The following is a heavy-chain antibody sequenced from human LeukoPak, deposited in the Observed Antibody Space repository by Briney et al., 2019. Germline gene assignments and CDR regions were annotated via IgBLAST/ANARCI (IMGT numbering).Heavy chain of an antibody. CDR2: VSDNGVRT. V-gene: IGHV3-23*01. CDR1: GFTFSSCA. D-gene: IGHD6-19*01. CDR3: AKDRGARADSSRIGMDV. Sequence: PGGSLRLSCAASGFTFSSCAMSWVRQAPGKGLEWVSAVSDNGVRTHYADSVKGRFTISRDNSKNTLYLQMNSLRVEDTAVYYCAKDRGARADSSRIGMDVWGQGTTATVSS. J-gene: IGHJ6*02.